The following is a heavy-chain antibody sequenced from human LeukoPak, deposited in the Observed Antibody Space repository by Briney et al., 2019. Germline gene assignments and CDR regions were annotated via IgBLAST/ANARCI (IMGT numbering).Heavy chain of an antibody. CDR2: MYSDGST. Sequence: GGSLRLSCAASGVTVSSNCMSWVREAPGKGLEWVSLMYSDGSTYYADSVRGRFTISRDNSTNPLYLQMNSLRAEDTAVYYCARIDTGGADCWGQGTMVTVSS. J-gene: IGHJ4*02. V-gene: IGHV3-53*01. D-gene: IGHD2-8*02. CDR3: ARIDTGGADC. CDR1: GVTVSSNC.